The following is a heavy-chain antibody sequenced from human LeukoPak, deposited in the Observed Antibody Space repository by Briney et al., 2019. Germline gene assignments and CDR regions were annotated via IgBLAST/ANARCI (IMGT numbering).Heavy chain of an antibody. V-gene: IGHV3-23*01. CDR1: GFSFTKYA. J-gene: IGHJ4*02. CDR3: AKVSFDGGVIPYFDS. CDR2: MSSSGDST. D-gene: IGHD3-16*02. Sequence: PGDSLRLSCAASGFSFTKYAMGWVRQAPGKGLEWVSGMSSSGDSTDYADSVKGRFTISRDNSKNTLYLQMDSLRVEDTAVFCAKVSFDGGVIPYFDSWGQGTVVTVSS.